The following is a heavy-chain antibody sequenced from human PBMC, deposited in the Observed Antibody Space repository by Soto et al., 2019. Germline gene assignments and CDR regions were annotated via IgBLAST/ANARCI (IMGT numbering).Heavy chain of an antibody. Sequence: GSVKVSCKASGYTFTSYGISWVRQAPGQGLEWMGWISAYNGNTNYAQKLQGRVTMTTDTSTSTAYMELRSLRSDDTAVYYCARVLDSSGWSNYYYYGMDVWGQGTTVTVSS. CDR1: GYTFTSYG. V-gene: IGHV1-18*01. D-gene: IGHD6-19*01. CDR3: ARVLDSSGWSNYYYYGMDV. CDR2: ISAYNGNT. J-gene: IGHJ6*02.